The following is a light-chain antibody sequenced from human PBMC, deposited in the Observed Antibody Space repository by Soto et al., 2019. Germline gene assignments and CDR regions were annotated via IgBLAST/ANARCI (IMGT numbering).Light chain of an antibody. CDR2: DAS. V-gene: IGKV1-39*01. J-gene: IGKJ5*01. CDR1: QTVIKY. Sequence: DIQITQSPSSLSAFFGYRVSGTCRTSQTVIKYLNWYQQKPGKAPKLLIYDASTLRSEVPSRFSGSGSGTDFTLTISSLQPEDFATYYCQQSYSTPTFGLGTRLELK. CDR3: QQSYSTPT.